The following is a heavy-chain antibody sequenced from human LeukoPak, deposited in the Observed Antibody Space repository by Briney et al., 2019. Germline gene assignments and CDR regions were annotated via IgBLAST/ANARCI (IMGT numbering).Heavy chain of an antibody. V-gene: IGHV4-34*01. D-gene: IGHD2-2*01. CDR1: GGSFRGYY. CDR3: ARGLRLPSRSAPAVPHV. Sequence: SETLSLTCAVYGGSFRGYYWTWIRQPPGKGLEWIGEINHSGTTNYNPSLKSRVTISVDTSKNQFSLRLSAVTAADTAVYHCARGLRLPSRSAPAVPHVWAKGTTVTVSA. CDR2: INHSGTT. J-gene: IGHJ6*04.